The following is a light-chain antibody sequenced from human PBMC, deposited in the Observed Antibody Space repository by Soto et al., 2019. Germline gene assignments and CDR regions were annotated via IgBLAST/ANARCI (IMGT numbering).Light chain of an antibody. J-gene: IGKJ4*01. CDR3: QQYNNWPRAT. Sequence: IVMTQSPATLSVSLGERATLSCRASQSINSNLAWYQQKPGQAPRLLMFRASIRATGFPARFSGSGSGTEFNTTISSLQSEDLAVYNCQQYNNWPRATFGGGPRWRSN. CDR1: QSINSN. V-gene: IGKV3-15*01. CDR2: RAS.